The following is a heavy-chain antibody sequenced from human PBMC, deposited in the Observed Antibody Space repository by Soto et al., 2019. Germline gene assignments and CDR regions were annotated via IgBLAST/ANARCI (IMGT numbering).Heavy chain of an antibody. D-gene: IGHD6-19*01. J-gene: IGHJ4*02. CDR2: IIPIFGTA. CDR1: GGTFSSYA. V-gene: IGHV1-69*01. CDR3: ARGAQSSIAVAGPPPFGY. Sequence: QVQLVQSGAEVKKPGSSVKVSCKASGGTFSSYAISWVRQAPGQGLEWMGGIIPIFGTANYAQKFQGRVTITADESTSTGYMELSSLRAEDTAVYYCARGAQSSIAVAGPPPFGYWGQGTLVTVSS.